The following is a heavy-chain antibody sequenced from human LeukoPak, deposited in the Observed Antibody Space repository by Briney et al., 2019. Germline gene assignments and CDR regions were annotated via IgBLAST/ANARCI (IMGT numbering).Heavy chain of an antibody. D-gene: IGHD5-18*01. CDR1: GYTFTQYY. CDR2: INPSGGSR. CDR3: AREIGPIQLHLWGSAFDY. Sequence: GASVKVSCKTSGYTFTQYYLHWVRQAPGQGLEWMGIINPSGGSRSYAQKFQGRLTVTRDTSTSTVYMELSSLRSEDTAVYYCAREIGPIQLHLWGSAFDYWGQGTLVTVSS. V-gene: IGHV1-46*01. J-gene: IGHJ4*02.